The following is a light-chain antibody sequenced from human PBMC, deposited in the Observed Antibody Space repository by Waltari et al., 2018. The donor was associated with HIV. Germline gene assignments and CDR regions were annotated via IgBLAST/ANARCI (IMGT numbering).Light chain of an antibody. CDR2: WAS. CDR1: QSVFYSPSNKNC. V-gene: IGKV4-1*01. J-gene: IGKJ1*01. Sequence: DIVMTQFPNSLAVSLGERATMRCRSSQSVFYSPSNKNCLSWYQQKSGQPPRLLIYWASTRENGVPDRFTGSGSGADFTLTISNLQPEDVATYYCQQYYGKFWTFGQGTKVEV. CDR3: QQYYGKFWT.